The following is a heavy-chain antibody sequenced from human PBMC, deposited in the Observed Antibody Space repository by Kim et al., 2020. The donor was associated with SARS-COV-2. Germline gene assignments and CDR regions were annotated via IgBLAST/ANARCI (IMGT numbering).Heavy chain of an antibody. D-gene: IGHD4-17*01. CDR2: ISYDGSNK. CDR3: EKGSGGCGKTTVATMTRSRNSGMDF. Sequence: GGSLRLSCAASGFTFSSYGMHWVRQAPGKGLEWVAVISYDGSNKYYADSVKGRFTISIDNSQNTLYLQMISLRAADTAVYYCEKGSGGCGKTTVATMTRSRNSGMDFWGQRSTVTDSS. V-gene: IGHV3-30*18. CDR1: GFTFSSYG. J-gene: IGHJ6*01.